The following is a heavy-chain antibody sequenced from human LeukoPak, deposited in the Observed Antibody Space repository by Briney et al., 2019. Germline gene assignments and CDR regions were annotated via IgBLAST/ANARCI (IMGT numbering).Heavy chain of an antibody. V-gene: IGHV1-24*01. Sequence: ASVKVSCKVSGYTLTELSMHWVRQAPGKGLEWMGGFDPEDGETIYAQKFQGRVTMTEDTSTDTAYMELSSLRSEDTAVYYCAREAIAVAGDKRGSGGYYFDYWGQGTLVTVSS. D-gene: IGHD6-19*01. J-gene: IGHJ4*02. CDR2: FDPEDGET. CDR1: GYTLTELS. CDR3: AREAIAVAGDKRGSGGYYFDY.